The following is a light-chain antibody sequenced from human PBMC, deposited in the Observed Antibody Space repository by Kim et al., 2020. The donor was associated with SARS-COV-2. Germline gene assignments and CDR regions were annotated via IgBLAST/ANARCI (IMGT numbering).Light chain of an antibody. J-gene: IGLJ2*01. V-gene: IGLV3-19*01. CDR1: SLRSYY. CDR2: GKN. CDR3: NSRDSSGTVV. Sequence: VALGQTVRITSQGDSLRSYYASWYQQKPGQAPVLVIYGKNNRPSGIPDRFSGSSSGNTASLTITGAQAEDEADYYCNSRDSSGTVVFGGGTQLTVL.